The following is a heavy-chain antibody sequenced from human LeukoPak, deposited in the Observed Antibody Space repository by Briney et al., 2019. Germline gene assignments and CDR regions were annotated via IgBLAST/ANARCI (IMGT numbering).Heavy chain of an antibody. Sequence: ASVKVSCKASGYTFTDYYLSWVRQAPGQGLEWMGWINPKTGDTNYPQKFLGRVTMTRDLSISTAYMELTRLRPDDTAVIYCARDLVLYESSGYLLDFWGQGTRVTVSS. V-gene: IGHV1-2*02. D-gene: IGHD3-22*01. CDR3: ARDLVLYESSGYLLDF. CDR2: INPKTGDT. J-gene: IGHJ4*02. CDR1: GYTFTDYY.